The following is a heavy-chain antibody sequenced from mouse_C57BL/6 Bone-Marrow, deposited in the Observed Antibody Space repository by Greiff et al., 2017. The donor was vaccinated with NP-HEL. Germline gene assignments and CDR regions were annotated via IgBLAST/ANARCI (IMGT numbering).Heavy chain of an antibody. CDR2: IRRGGST. J-gene: IGHJ3*01. CDR1: GFSLTSYG. D-gene: IGHD2-5*01. V-gene: IGHV2-5*01. Sequence: VKLQESGPGLVQPSQSLSITCTVSGFSLTSYGVHWVRQSPGKGLEWLGVIRRGGSTDYNAALMSRLSITKDNSKSQVFFKMNSLQADDTAIYYGAKNDPFYYSNSLAYWGQGTLVTVSA. CDR3: AKNDPFYYSNSLAY.